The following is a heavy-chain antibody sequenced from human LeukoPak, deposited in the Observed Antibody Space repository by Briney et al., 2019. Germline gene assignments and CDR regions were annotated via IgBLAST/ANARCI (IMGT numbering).Heavy chain of an antibody. Sequence: GGTLRLSCAASGFTFSNYAMNWVRQAPGKGLEWVSAISGSGGSTYYADSVKGRFTISRDNSKNTLYLQMNSLRAEDTAVYYCASSPYGSGSYWDYYYYYYMDVWGKGTTVTISS. CDR1: GFTFSNYA. J-gene: IGHJ6*03. V-gene: IGHV3-23*01. CDR2: ISGSGGST. D-gene: IGHD3-10*01. CDR3: ASSPYGSGSYWDYYYYYYMDV.